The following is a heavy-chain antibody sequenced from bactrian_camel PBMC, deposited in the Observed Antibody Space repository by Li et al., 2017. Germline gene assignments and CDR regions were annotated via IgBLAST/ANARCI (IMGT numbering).Heavy chain of an antibody. Sequence: HVQLVESGGGSVQVGESLRLSCAVSGHTGTGYCMGWFREATGREREGVAGIYARSNNVYYSNSVKGRFTISYDKGKNTLNLQMNNLKPEDTSMYYCAADYFTFCSDGYPAGDYWGQGTQVTVS. V-gene: IGHV3-2*01. CDR3: AADYFTFCSDGYPAGDY. CDR1: GHTGTGYC. J-gene: IGHJ4*01. D-gene: IGHD2*01. CDR2: IYARSNNV.